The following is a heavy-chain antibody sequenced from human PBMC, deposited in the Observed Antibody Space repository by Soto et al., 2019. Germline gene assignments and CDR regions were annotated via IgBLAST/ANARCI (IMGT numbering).Heavy chain of an antibody. Sequence: AASVKVSCKASGGTFSSYAISWVRQAPGQGLEWMGGIIPIFGTANYAQKFQGRVTITADKSTSTAYMELSSLRSEDTAVYYCARGRLRYFDWLLPPTSGAVYFDYWGQGTLVTVSS. V-gene: IGHV1-69*06. CDR2: IIPIFGTA. CDR1: GGTFSSYA. J-gene: IGHJ4*02. CDR3: ARGRLRYFDWLLPPTSGAVYFDY. D-gene: IGHD3-9*01.